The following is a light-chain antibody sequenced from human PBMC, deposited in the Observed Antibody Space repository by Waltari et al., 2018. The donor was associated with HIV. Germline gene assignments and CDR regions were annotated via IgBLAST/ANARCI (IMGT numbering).Light chain of an antibody. CDR3: QQYGSSPT. V-gene: IGKV3-20*01. CDR1: QTVSSNC. J-gene: IGKJ3*01. Sequence: EIVLTQSQGTLSLSQGERATLSCRASQTVSSNCLAWYPHKPCQAPKLLSYGASSRATCIPDRFSGSGSGTDFTLTINRLEPEDFAVYYCQQYGSSPTFGPGTKVDIK. CDR2: GAS.